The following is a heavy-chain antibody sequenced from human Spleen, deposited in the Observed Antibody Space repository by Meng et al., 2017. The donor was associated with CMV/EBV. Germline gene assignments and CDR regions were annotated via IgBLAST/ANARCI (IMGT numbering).Heavy chain of an antibody. D-gene: IGHD1-1*01. CDR1: GGSFSGYY. CDR3: ARDSVFGLGTGTPFDP. J-gene: IGHJ5*02. Sequence: QVQLQQWGAGLLKPSDTLSLTCAVDGGSFSGYYWSWIRQPPGKGLEWIGYIYYSGSTYYNPSLKSRVTISVDTSKNQFSLKLSSVTAADTAVYYCARDSVFGLGTGTPFDPWGQGTLVTVSS. CDR2: IYYSGST. V-gene: IGHV4-34*01.